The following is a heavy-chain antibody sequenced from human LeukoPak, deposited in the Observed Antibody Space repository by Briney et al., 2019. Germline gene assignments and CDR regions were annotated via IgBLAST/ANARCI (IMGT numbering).Heavy chain of an antibody. CDR3: AREYSSSWYEGNWFDP. CDR1: GYTFTSYG. CDR2: ISAYNGNT. J-gene: IGHJ5*02. V-gene: IGHV1-18*01. D-gene: IGHD6-13*01. Sequence: GASVKVSCKASGYTFTSYGISWVRQAPGQGLEWMGWISAYNGNTNYAQKLQGRVTMTTDTSTSTAYMELRSLRSDDTAVYYCAREYSSSWYEGNWFDPWGQGTLVTVSS.